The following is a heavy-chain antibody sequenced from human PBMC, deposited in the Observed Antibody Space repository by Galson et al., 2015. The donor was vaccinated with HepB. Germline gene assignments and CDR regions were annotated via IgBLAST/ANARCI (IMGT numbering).Heavy chain of an antibody. Sequence: PALVKPTQPLTLTCTFSVFSLSTRGVGVGWIRPPPGKALEWLALIYWNDDKRYSPSLKSRLTITKDTSKNQVVLTMANMDPVDTATYYCAHQSYYGDYPVNWGQGTLVTVSS. V-gene: IGHV2-5*01. CDR2: IYWNDDK. CDR1: VFSLSTRGVG. CDR3: AHQSYYGDYPVN. D-gene: IGHD4-17*01. J-gene: IGHJ4*02.